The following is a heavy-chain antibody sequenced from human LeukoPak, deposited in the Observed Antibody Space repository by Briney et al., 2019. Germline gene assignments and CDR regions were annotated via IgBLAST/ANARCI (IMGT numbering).Heavy chain of an antibody. CDR1: GFTFSSYT. D-gene: IGHD1-20*01. CDR3: ARDRGGITGPVGD. J-gene: IGHJ4*02. CDR2: ISGSNSYI. Sequence: GGSLRLSCAASGFTFSSYTMHWIRQAPGKGLEWVSSISGSNSYIFYADSVKGRFTVSRDNAKDSLYLQMNSLRAEDTAVYYCARDRGGITGPVGDWGQGTLVTVSS. V-gene: IGHV3-21*01.